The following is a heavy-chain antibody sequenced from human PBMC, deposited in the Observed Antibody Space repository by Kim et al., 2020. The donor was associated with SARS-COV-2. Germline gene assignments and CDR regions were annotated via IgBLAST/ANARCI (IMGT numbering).Heavy chain of an antibody. V-gene: IGHV4-34*01. CDR3: ARARHRYSSSHPHFDY. Sequence: SETLSLTCAVYGGSFSGYYWSWIRQPPGKGLEWIGEINHSGSTNYNPSLKSRVTISVDTSKNQFSLKLSSVTAADTAVYYCARARHRYSSSHPHFDYWGQGTLVTVSS. J-gene: IGHJ4*02. CDR2: INHSGST. D-gene: IGHD6-13*01. CDR1: GGSFSGYY.